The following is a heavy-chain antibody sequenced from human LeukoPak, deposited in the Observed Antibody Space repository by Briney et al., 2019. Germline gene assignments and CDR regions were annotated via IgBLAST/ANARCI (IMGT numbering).Heavy chain of an antibody. CDR3: AREGDCSSTSCYTVDY. Sequence: ASVKVSCKASGYTFTSYAMNWVRQAPGQGLEWMGWINTNTGNPTYARGFTGRFVFSLDTSVSTAYLQISSLKAEDTAVYYCAREGDCSSTSCYTVDYWGQGTLVTVSS. V-gene: IGHV7-4-1*02. CDR2: INTNTGNP. CDR1: GYTFTSYA. D-gene: IGHD2-2*02. J-gene: IGHJ4*02.